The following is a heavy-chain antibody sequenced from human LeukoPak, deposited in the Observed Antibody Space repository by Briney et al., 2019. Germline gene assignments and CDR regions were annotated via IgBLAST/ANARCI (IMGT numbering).Heavy chain of an antibody. J-gene: IGHJ4*02. Sequence: QSLSLTCTVSGGSLSSYYWSWIRQPPGKWLEWNGYIYYSGSTNYNPSLKSRVTISVDTSKTQFSLKLSSGTAADTAVYDCARGIAAAGFDYWGQGTLVTVSS. CDR2: IYYSGST. V-gene: IGHV4-59*08. CDR3: ARGIAAAGFDY. CDR1: GGSLSSYY. D-gene: IGHD6-13*01.